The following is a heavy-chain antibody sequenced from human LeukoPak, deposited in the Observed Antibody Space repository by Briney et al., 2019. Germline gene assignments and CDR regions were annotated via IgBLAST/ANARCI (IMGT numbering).Heavy chain of an antibody. D-gene: IGHD1-26*01. J-gene: IGHJ5*02. V-gene: IGHV3-23*01. CDR1: GFTFSNYA. CDR2: SGSGGNT. CDR3: ASMGATWQFTS. Sequence: GGSLRLSCAASGFTFSNYAMSWVRQAPGKGLEWVSASGSGGNTYYSDSVKGRFTISRDNSKNTLYLQMNSLRAEDTAVYYCASMGATWQFTSWGQGTLDTVSS.